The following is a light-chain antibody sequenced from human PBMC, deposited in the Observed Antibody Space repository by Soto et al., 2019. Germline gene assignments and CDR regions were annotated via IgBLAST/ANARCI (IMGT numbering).Light chain of an antibody. V-gene: IGLV2-14*03. J-gene: IGLJ2*01. Sequence: QSVLTQPASVSGSLGQSITISCTGSSSDVGAYNYVSWYQQHPDKAPKVVIYDVSNRPSGVSNRFSGSKSGNTATLTISGLQTEDEADYYCNSYTSSSIVIFGGGTKLTVL. CDR2: DVS. CDR3: NSYTSSSIVI. CDR1: SSDVGAYNY.